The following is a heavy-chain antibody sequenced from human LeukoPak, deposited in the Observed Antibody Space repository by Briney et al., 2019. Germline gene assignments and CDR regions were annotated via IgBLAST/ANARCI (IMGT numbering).Heavy chain of an antibody. J-gene: IGHJ4*02. CDR1: GYTFTTYG. Sequence: ASVKVSCKTSGYTFTTYGLNCVRQAPGQGLEWMGWISAYNGDTDYAQKLQGRVTLTRDTSTNTAFMELRSLRSDDTAVYYCARDSCSSNKCPFDNWGQGTLVTVSS. CDR2: ISAYNGDT. V-gene: IGHV1-18*01. D-gene: IGHD2-2*01. CDR3: ARDSCSSNKCPFDN.